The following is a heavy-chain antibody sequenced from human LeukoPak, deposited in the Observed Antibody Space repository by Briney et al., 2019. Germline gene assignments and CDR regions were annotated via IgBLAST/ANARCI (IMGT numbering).Heavy chain of an antibody. D-gene: IGHD1-14*01. CDR2: ISSSSSYI. Sequence: RAGGSLRLSCAASGFTFSSYSMNWVRQAPGKGLEWVSSISSSSSYIYYADSVKGRFTISRDNAKNSLYLQMNSLRAEDTAVYYCARASTTQHRDFDYWGQGTPVTVSS. V-gene: IGHV3-21*04. CDR3: ARASTTQHRDFDY. CDR1: GFTFSSYS. J-gene: IGHJ4*02.